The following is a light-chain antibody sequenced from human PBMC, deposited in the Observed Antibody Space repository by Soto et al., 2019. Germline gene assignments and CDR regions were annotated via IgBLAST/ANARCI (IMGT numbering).Light chain of an antibody. CDR3: QQYNSS. J-gene: IGKJ1*01. CDR2: SAT. V-gene: IGKV1-5*03. CDR1: QSISSW. Sequence: DIPVTQSPSTLSASVGDRVTITCRASQSISSWLAWYPQKQGKAPKLLIYSATNLESGVPSRLSGSGSGKEFTLTISSLQPDDFATYYCQQYNSSFGQGTKVDIK.